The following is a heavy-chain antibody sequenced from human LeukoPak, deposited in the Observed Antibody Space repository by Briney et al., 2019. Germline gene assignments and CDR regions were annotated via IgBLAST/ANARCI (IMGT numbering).Heavy chain of an antibody. Sequence: PSETLSFTCTVSGASMSNSFWSWIRQPAGKGLEWIGRIYSSGRTNYNPSLKSRVTLSIDTSNNQFSLKLTSVTAADTALYYCARPPAGCGGTCPFDYWGQGTLITVSS. CDR1: GASMSNSF. D-gene: IGHD2-21*01. CDR2: IYSSGRT. J-gene: IGHJ4*02. V-gene: IGHV4-4*07. CDR3: ARPPAGCGGTCPFDY.